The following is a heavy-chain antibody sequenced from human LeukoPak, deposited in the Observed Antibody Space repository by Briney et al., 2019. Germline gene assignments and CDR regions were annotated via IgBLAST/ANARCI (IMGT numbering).Heavy chain of an antibody. CDR2: IYSGGTT. J-gene: IGHJ4*02. D-gene: IGHD6-6*01. CDR3: ARAGQFISARPISFDY. CDR1: GITVSSNY. V-gene: IGHV3-53*03. Sequence: GGSLRLSCAASGITVSSNYMSWVRQPPGKGLEWVSIIYSGGTTYYADSVQGRFTISRDNSKNTVYLQMNSLRVEDTAVYYCARAGQFISARPISFDYWGQGTLVTVSS.